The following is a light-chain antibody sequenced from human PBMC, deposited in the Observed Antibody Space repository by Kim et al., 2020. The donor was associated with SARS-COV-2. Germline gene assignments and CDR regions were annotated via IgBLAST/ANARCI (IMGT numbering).Light chain of an antibody. CDR3: SSYTSSSTWV. Sequence: QSALTQPASVSGSPGQSITISCTGTSSDVGGYNYVSWYQQHPGKAPKLTIYDVSKRPSGVSNRFSGSKSGNTASLTISGLQAEDEADYYCSSYTSSSTWVFGGGTQLTVL. CDR1: SSDVGGYNY. J-gene: IGLJ3*02. V-gene: IGLV2-14*01. CDR2: DVS.